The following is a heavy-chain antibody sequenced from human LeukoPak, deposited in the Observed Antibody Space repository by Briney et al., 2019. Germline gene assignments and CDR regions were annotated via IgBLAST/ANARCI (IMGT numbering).Heavy chain of an antibody. CDR1: GFTFDSYG. D-gene: IGHD2-2*01. V-gene: IGHV3-21*01. CDR2: ISSSSTYM. J-gene: IGHJ4*02. Sequence: GGSLRLSCAASGFTFDSYGMNWVRQARGKGLEWVSSISSSSTYMYNKDQVTGRFPISRDNAKNSLYLQMNSLRAEDTAVYYCARAYCSSTSCSYCFDFWGQGTLVTVSS. CDR3: ARAYCSSTSCSYCFDF.